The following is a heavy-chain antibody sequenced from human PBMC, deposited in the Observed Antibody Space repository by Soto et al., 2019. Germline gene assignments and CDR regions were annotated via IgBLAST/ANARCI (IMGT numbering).Heavy chain of an antibody. Sequence: AEPLSLTCTVSGGSISGYYRGWIGQPPGKGLEWIGYIYYSGSTNYNPSLKSRVTISVDTSKNQFSLKLSSVSAADTAVYYCARLYYYDSSGLWVWAFDIWGQGTMV. CDR3: ARLYYYDSSGLWVWAFDI. D-gene: IGHD3-22*01. CDR2: IYYSGST. CDR1: GGSISGYY. J-gene: IGHJ3*02. V-gene: IGHV4-59*01.